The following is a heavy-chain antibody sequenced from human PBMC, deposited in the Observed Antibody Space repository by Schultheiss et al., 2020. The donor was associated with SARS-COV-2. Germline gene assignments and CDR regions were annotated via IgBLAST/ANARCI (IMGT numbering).Heavy chain of an antibody. CDR2: IIPILGIA. CDR3: ARVNCSGGSCYSVYYYYGMDV. CDR1: GGTFSSYA. Sequence: VKVSCKASGGTFSSYAISWVRQAPGQGLEWMGRIIPILGIAKYAQKFQGRVTITADKSTSTAYMELSSLRSEDTAVYYCARVNCSGGSCYSVYYYYGMDVWGQGTTVTVSS. D-gene: IGHD2-15*01. J-gene: IGHJ6*02. V-gene: IGHV1-69*04.